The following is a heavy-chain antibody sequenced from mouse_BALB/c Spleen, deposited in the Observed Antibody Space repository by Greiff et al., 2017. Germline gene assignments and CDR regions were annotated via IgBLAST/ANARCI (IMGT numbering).Heavy chain of an antibody. V-gene: IGHV1-69*02. CDR2: IYPSDSYT. CDR3: SITTVVATEAMDY. CDR1: GYTFTSYW. Sequence: QVQLQQPGAELVRPGASVKLSCKASGYTFTSYWINWVKQRPGQGLEWIGNIYPSDSYTNYNQKFKDKATLTVDKSSSTAYMQLSSPTSEDSAVYYCSITTVVATEAMDYWGQGTSVTVSS. J-gene: IGHJ4*01. D-gene: IGHD1-1*01.